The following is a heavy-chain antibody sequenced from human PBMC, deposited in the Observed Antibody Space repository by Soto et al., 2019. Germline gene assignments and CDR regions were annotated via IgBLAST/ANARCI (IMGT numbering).Heavy chain of an antibody. J-gene: IGHJ4*02. CDR2: ISGSGGGT. D-gene: IGHD3-22*01. Sequence: PGGSLRLSCAASGFTFSSYAMSWVRQAPGKGLEWVSAISGSGGGTYYADSVKGRFTISRDNSKNTLYLQMNSLRAEDTAVYYCAKDHRHYYDSSGYYYVNPYFDYWGQGTLVTVSS. CDR3: AKDHRHYYDSSGYYYVNPYFDY. CDR1: GFTFSSYA. V-gene: IGHV3-23*01.